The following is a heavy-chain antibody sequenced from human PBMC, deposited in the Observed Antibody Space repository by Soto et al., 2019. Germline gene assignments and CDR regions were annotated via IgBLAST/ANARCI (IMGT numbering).Heavy chain of an antibody. CDR2: IYYSGSA. D-gene: IGHD5-12*01. Sequence: PSETLSLTCTVSGGSITSGDYNWSWIRQHPGKGLEWIGYIYYSGSAYYNPSLKSRITISVDTSKNQFSLKLSSVTAADTAVYYCERDQYSGFQFHYWGQGTLVTVSS. CDR3: ERDQYSGFQFHY. CDR1: GGSITSGDYN. J-gene: IGHJ4*02. V-gene: IGHV4-31*03.